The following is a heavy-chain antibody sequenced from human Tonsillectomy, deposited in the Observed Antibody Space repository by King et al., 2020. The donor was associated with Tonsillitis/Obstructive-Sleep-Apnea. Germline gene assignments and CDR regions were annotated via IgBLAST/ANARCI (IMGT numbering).Heavy chain of an antibody. D-gene: IGHD4-17*01. V-gene: IGHV3-66*01. Sequence: VQLVESGGGLVQPGGSLRLSCAASGFTVSSNYMSWVRQAPGKGLEWVSVIYSGGSTYYADSVKGRFTISRDNSKNTLYLQMNSLRAGDTAVYYWARELTHGWLEYWGQGTLVPVSS. CDR2: IYSGGST. CDR3: ARELTHGWLEY. CDR1: GFTVSSNY. J-gene: IGHJ4*02.